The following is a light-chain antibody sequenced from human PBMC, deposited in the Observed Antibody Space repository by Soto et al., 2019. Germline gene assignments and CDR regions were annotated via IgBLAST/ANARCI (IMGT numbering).Light chain of an antibody. Sequence: QSVLTQPPSASGSPGQTVAISCTGTSSDVGGYNYVSWYQQHPGKAPKPMIYAVSNQPSGVSNRFSGSKSGNPASLTISGLQAEDEADYYCSSYTSSSTLVFGTGTKVTVL. V-gene: IGLV2-14*01. CDR3: SSYTSSSTLV. J-gene: IGLJ1*01. CDR2: AVS. CDR1: SSDVGGYNY.